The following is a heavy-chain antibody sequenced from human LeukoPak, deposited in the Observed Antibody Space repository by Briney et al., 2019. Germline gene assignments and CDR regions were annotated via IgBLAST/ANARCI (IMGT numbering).Heavy chain of an antibody. CDR1: GFTLSSYA. Sequence: GGSLRLSCAASGFTLSSYAMSWVRQAPGKGLEWVSVISGSGGSTYYADSVKGRFTISRDNSKNTLYLQMNSLRAEDTAVYYCAKTYYFGRNYYDSSGYYFDYWGQGTLVTVSS. V-gene: IGHV3-23*01. CDR3: AKTYYFGRNYYDSSGYYFDY. CDR2: ISGSGGST. D-gene: IGHD3-22*01. J-gene: IGHJ4*02.